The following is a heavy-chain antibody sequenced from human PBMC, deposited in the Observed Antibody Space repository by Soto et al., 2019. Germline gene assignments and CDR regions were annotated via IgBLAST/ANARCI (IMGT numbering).Heavy chain of an antibody. CDR2: IYQSGST. J-gene: IGHJ4*02. D-gene: IGHD3-9*01. V-gene: IGHV4-4*02. CDR3: ASTTDNIDWLLYEGGYFDY. Sequence: NPSETLSLTCAVSGGSISSSNWWSWVRQPPGKGLEWIGEIYQSGSTNYNPSLKSRVTISVDKSKNQFSLKLSSVTAADTAVYYCASTTDNIDWLLYEGGYFDYWGQGTLVTVSS. CDR1: GGSISSSNW.